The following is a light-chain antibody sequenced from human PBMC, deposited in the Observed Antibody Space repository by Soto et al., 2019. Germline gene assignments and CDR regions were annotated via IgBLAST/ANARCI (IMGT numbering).Light chain of an antibody. V-gene: IGLV2-23*02. Sequence: QSALTQPASVSVSPGQSITISCTGTSSDVVSYNLVSWYQQHPGKAPKLMIYEVSKRPSGISTRFSGSKSGNTASLTVSGLQAEDEADYYCCSYSGSSSVFVGGTKLTFL. CDR1: SSDVVSYNL. J-gene: IGLJ2*01. CDR2: EVS. CDR3: CSYSGSSSV.